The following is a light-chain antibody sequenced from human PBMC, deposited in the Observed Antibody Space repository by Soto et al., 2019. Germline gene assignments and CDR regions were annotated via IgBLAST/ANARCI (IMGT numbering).Light chain of an antibody. CDR2: EVS. Sequence: QSALTQPPSASGSPGQSVTLSCTGTSSDVGGYNYVSWYQQHPGKAPQLMIYEVSKRPSGVPDRFSGSKSGNTASLTVSGLQAEDEADYYCSSYAGSNKVVFGGGTKLTVL. J-gene: IGLJ2*01. CDR1: SSDVGGYNY. V-gene: IGLV2-8*01. CDR3: SSYAGSNKVV.